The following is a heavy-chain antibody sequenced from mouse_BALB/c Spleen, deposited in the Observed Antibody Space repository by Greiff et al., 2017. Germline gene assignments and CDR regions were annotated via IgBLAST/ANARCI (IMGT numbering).Heavy chain of an antibody. D-gene: IGHD1-2*01. Sequence: EVQVVESGGGLVKPGGSLKLSCAASGFTFSDYYMYWVRQTPEKRLEWVATISDGGSYTYYPDSVKGRFTISRDNAKNNLYLQMSSLKSEDTAMYYCARGGYPFYYAMDYWGQGTSVTVSS. CDR3: ARGGYPFYYAMDY. V-gene: IGHV5-4*02. CDR2: ISDGGSYT. J-gene: IGHJ4*01. CDR1: GFTFSDYY.